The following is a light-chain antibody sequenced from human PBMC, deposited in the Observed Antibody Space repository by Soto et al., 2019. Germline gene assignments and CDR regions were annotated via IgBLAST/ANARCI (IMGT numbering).Light chain of an antibody. V-gene: IGLV2-14*01. CDR3: TSYTSRNTYF. CDR1: SSDVGGYNY. J-gene: IGLJ1*01. CDR2: EVN. Sequence: QSALTQPASVSASPGQSITISCTGNSSDVGGYNYVSWYQQHPGKAPKLIIYEVNNRPSGVSNRFSGSKSGNTASLTISGLQPEDEADYYCTSYTSRNTYFFGSRTKLTVL.